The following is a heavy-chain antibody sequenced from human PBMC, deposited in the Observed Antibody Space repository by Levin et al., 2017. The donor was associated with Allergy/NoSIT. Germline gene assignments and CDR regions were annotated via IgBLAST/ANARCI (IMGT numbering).Heavy chain of an antibody. V-gene: IGHV3-30*18. CDR2: ISFDGSNK. CDR3: AKERGITTAGMSYFQH. Sequence: GGSLRLSCAASGFTFSNYGIHWVRQAPGKGLEWVAVISFDGSNKFYADSVKGRFTISRDNSKNTLYLQMNSLRSEDTAVYYCAKERGITTAGMSYFQHWGQGTLVTVSS. J-gene: IGHJ1*01. CDR1: GFTFSNYG. D-gene: IGHD6-13*01.